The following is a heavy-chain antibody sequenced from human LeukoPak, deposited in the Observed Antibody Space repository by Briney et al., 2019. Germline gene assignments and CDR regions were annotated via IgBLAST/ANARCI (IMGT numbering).Heavy chain of an antibody. CDR3: AKVDYYDSSGYRGGIDY. J-gene: IGHJ4*02. D-gene: IGHD3-22*01. V-gene: IGHV3-23*01. Sequence: GGSLRLSCAASGFTFSSYAMSWVRQAPGKGLEWVSAISGSGGSTYYVDSVKGRFTISRDNSKNTLYLQMNSLRAEDTAVYYCAKVDYYDSSGYRGGIDYWGQGTLVTVSS. CDR1: GFTFSSYA. CDR2: ISGSGGST.